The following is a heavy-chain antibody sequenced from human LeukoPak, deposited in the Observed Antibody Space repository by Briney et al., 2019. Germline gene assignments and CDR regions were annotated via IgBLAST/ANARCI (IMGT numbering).Heavy chain of an antibody. V-gene: IGHV3-23*01. D-gene: IGHD5-12*01. CDR2: ISNTGSDT. J-gene: IGHJ4*02. CDR1: GFTFSNYA. Sequence: GGSLRLSCAASGFTFSNYAMSWVRQAPGKGLEWVSTISNTGSDTYYADSVKGRFTISRDNSENTLYLQMNNLRAEDTAIYYCVRDGDAYDFDLWGQGILVTVSS. CDR3: VRDGDAYDFDL.